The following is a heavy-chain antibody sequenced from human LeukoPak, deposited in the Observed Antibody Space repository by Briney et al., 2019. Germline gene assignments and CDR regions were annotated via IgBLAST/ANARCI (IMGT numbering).Heavy chain of an antibody. Sequence: GGSLRLSCAASEFTFSSYWMGWVRQAPGKGLQWVANIKQDGSEEYYVDSVKGRFTISRDNAKNSLYLQMNSLRAEDTAVYYCARIMVRGVIVDNDAFDIWGQGTRVTVSS. D-gene: IGHD3-10*01. J-gene: IGHJ3*02. V-gene: IGHV3-7*01. CDR1: EFTFSSYW. CDR2: IKQDGSEE. CDR3: ARIMVRGVIVDNDAFDI.